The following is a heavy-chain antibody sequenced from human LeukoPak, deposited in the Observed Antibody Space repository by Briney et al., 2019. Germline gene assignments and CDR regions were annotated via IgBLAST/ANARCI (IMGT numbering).Heavy chain of an antibody. J-gene: IGHJ6*02. D-gene: IGHD2-21*01. V-gene: IGHV4-59*06. Sequence: PSETLSLTCTVSGGSISSYYWSWIRPHPGKGLEWIGYLYYTGTPYYNPSLKSRIIISVDTSKPQFSLRLSSVSPADTAIYYCAGDVGVRSIDVWGQETTVTVSS. CDR2: LYYTGTP. CDR3: AGDVGVRSIDV. CDR1: GGSISSYY.